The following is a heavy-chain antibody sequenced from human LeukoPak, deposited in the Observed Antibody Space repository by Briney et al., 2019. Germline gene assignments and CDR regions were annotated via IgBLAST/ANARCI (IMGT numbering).Heavy chain of an antibody. CDR2: ISGNGDDT. V-gene: IGHV3-64*01. J-gene: IGHJ5*02. D-gene: IGHD3-3*01. CDR3: VREVYDGNWFDP. Sequence: GGSLRLSCAASGFTFSTCVMHWVRQAQGKGLEYVAAISGNGDDTYYANSVKGRFTISRDNSKNTLYLHMGSLRPEDMAVYYCVREVYDGNWFDPWGQGTLVTASS. CDR1: GFTFSTCV.